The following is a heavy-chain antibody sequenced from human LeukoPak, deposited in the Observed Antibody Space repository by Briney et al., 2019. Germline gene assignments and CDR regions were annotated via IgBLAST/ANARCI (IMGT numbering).Heavy chain of an antibody. CDR1: GYSFTSYW. V-gene: IGHV5-51*01. Sequence: GESLKISCKGSGYSFTSYWIGWVRQMPGKGLEWMGIIYPVDSDTRYSPSFHGKVTIPAHKPISTAYLQSSSLKASDTAMYYCARHFTPSIRSLTGYYRQDYYYYMDVWGKGTPVTISS. CDR2: IYPVDSDT. J-gene: IGHJ6*03. D-gene: IGHD3-9*01. CDR3: ARHFTPSIRSLTGYYRQDYYYYMDV.